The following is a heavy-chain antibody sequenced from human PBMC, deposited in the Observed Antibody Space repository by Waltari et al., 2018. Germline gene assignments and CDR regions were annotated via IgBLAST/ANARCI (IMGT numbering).Heavy chain of an antibody. Sequence: QVQLVQSGAEVKKPGSSVKVSCKASGGTFSSYAISWVRQATGQGLEWMGGIIPIFGTSNYAQKFQGRVTITADESTSTAYMELSSLRSEDTAVYYCARGRIAVGATGDFGYWGQGTLVTVSS. CDR2: IIPIFGTS. CDR1: GGTFSSYA. V-gene: IGHV1-69*12. J-gene: IGHJ4*02. D-gene: IGHD1-26*01. CDR3: ARGRIAVGATGDFGY.